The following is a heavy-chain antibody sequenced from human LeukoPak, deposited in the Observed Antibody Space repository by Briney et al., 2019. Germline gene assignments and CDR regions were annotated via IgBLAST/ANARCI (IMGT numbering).Heavy chain of an antibody. CDR3: ARGSYCSSTSCYTRHKYYYYGMDV. V-gene: IGHV4-34*01. CDR1: GGSFSGNY. Sequence: PSETLSLTCAVYGGSFSGNYCSWIRQPPGKGLEWIGEINHSGSTNYNPSLKSRVTISVDTSKNQFSLKLSSVTAADTAVYYCARGSYCSSTSCYTRHKYYYYGMDVWGQGTTVTVSS. CDR2: INHSGST. J-gene: IGHJ6*02. D-gene: IGHD2-2*02.